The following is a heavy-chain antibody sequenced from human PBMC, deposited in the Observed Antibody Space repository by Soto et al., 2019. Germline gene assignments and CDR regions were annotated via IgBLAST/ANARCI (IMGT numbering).Heavy chain of an antibody. J-gene: IGHJ3*02. CDR3: ATGIVGATSAFDI. D-gene: IGHD1-26*01. CDR2: INPNSGGT. Sequence: ASVKVSCKASGYTFTGYYMHWVRQAPGQGLEWMGRINPNSGGTNYAQKFQGWVTMTRDTSISTAYMKLSRLSSDDTAVYYCATGIVGATSAFDIWGQGTMVTVSS. V-gene: IGHV1-2*04. CDR1: GYTFTGYY.